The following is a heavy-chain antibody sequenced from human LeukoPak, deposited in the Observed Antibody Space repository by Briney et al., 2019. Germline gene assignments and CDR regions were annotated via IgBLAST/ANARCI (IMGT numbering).Heavy chain of an antibody. J-gene: IGHJ6*02. V-gene: IGHV4-39*01. Sequence: SETLSLTCTVSGGSITTNSYFWGWIRQPPGKGLEWIGSISYSGVTHYNPSLKSRVTISVDTSKNQFSLKVSSVTAADTAIYYCARLLTTASGGQNRMDVWGQGATVTVPS. CDR2: ISYSGVT. CDR1: GGSITTNSYF. CDR3: ARLLTTASGGQNRMDV. D-gene: IGHD3-16*01.